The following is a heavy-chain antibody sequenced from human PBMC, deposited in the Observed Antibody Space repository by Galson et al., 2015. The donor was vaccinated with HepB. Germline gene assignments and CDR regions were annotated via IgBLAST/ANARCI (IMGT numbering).Heavy chain of an antibody. J-gene: IGHJ4*02. CDR3: AKTAGVTMIVVVITYFDY. Sequence: SLRLSCAASGFTFSSYAMSWVRQAPGKGLEWVSAISGSGGSTYYADSVKGRFTISRDNSKNTLYLQMNSLRAEDTAVYYCAKTAGVTMIVVVITYFDYWGQGTLVTVSS. CDR2: ISGSGGST. V-gene: IGHV3-23*01. CDR1: GFTFSSYA. D-gene: IGHD3-22*01.